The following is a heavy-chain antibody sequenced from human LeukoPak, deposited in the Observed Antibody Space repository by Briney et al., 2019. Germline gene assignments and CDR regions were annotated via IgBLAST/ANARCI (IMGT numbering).Heavy chain of an antibody. CDR2: ISWNSGSI. CDR1: GFTFDDYA. Sequence: GGSLRLSCAASGFTFDDYAMHWVRQAPGKGLEWVSGISWNSGSIGYADSVKGRFTISRDNAKNSLYLQMNSLRAEDTALYYCAKGYHPSSGPPDYWGQGTLVTVSS. D-gene: IGHD6-19*01. V-gene: IGHV3-9*01. J-gene: IGHJ4*02. CDR3: AKGYHPSSGPPDY.